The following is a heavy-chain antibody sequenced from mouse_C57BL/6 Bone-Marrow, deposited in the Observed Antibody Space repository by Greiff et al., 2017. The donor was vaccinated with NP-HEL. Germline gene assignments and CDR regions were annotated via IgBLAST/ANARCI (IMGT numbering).Heavy chain of an antibody. D-gene: IGHD2-1*01. CDR1: GYTFTSYW. J-gene: IGHJ4*01. CDR3: ARRIYYGKGDYAMDY. CDR2: IHPNSGST. V-gene: IGHV1-64*01. Sequence: QVQLQQPGAELVKPGASVKLSCKASGYTFTSYWMHWVKQRPGQGLEWIGMIHPNSGSTNYNEKFKSKATLTVDKSSSTAYMQLSSLTSEDSAVYYCARRIYYGKGDYAMDYWGQGTSVTVSS.